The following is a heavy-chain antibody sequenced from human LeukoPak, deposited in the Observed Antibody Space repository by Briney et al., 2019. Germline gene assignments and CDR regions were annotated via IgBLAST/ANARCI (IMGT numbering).Heavy chain of an antibody. D-gene: IGHD1-20*01. V-gene: IGHV1-69*05. CDR3: ASPPDAYNWNQLFFDS. CDR1: GDTFSSYA. Sequence: ASVKVSCKASGDTFSSYAFNWVRQAPGQGLEWMGGIIPLIGTASYAQNSQGRDTIATDESTSTAYMELSSLRSEDTAVYYCASPPDAYNWNQLFFDSWGQGTLVTVSS. J-gene: IGHJ4*02. CDR2: IIPLIGTA.